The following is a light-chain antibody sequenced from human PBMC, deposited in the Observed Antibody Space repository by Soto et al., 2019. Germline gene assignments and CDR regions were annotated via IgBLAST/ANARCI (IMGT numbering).Light chain of an antibody. V-gene: IGKV3-20*01. J-gene: IGKJ2*01. CDR3: QHYGPPRYT. CDR2: GAS. CDR1: QSVSSNV. Sequence: EIVLTQSPGTLSLSPGERATLSCRASQSVSSNVLAWYQQKPGQPPRLLMYGASSRATSIPDRFSGSGSGTDLTLTISRLEPEDFAVYYCQHYGPPRYTFGQGTKLEIK.